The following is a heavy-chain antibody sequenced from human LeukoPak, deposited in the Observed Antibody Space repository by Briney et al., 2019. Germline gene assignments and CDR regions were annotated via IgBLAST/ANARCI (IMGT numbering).Heavy chain of an antibody. CDR2: IWYDGSNK. CDR3: AKDYSSSLDY. Sequence: GGSLRLSCAAAGFTFSSYGMHWGRQAPGKGVEWVAVIWYDGSNKYYADSVKGRFTISRDNSKNTLYLQMNSLRAEDTAVYYCAKDYSSSLDYWGQGTLVTVSP. D-gene: IGHD6-13*01. CDR1: GFTFSSYG. V-gene: IGHV3-33*06. J-gene: IGHJ4*02.